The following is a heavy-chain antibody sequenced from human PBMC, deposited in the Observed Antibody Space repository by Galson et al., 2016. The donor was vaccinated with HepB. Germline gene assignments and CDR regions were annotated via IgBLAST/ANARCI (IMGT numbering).Heavy chain of an antibody. CDR1: GYTFNNYV. Sequence: SVKVSCKASGYTFNNYVVHWVRQAPGQRPQWMGWINAGTGNTKYSQRFQDRFTITRDSSATTVNMELRSLRSGDTAVYYCARGIWTRRDYDHYAMDVWGQGTTVTGS. J-gene: IGHJ6*02. CDR2: INAGTGNT. CDR3: ARGIWTRRDYDHYAMDV. D-gene: IGHD1-1*01. V-gene: IGHV1-3*01.